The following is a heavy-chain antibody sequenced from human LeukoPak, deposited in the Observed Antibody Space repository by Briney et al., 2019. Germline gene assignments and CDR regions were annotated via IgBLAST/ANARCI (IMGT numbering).Heavy chain of an antibody. Sequence: PGGSLRLSCAGSGFTFSSYSMNWVRQAPGKGLVWVSRINTDGSSTSYADSVKGRFTISRDNAKNTLYLQMNSLRAEDTAVYYCARGDILTGSYFDYWGQGTLVTVSS. V-gene: IGHV3-74*01. J-gene: IGHJ4*02. CDR1: GFTFSSYS. CDR2: INTDGSST. CDR3: ARGDILTGSYFDY. D-gene: IGHD3-9*01.